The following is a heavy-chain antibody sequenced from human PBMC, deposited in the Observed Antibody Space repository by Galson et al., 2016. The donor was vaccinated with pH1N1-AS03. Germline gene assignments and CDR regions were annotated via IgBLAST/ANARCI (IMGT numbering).Heavy chain of an antibody. CDR3: AREMGIMDAFDI. CDR1: AYTFTTYG. Sequence: SVKVSCKASAYTFTTYGISWVRQAPGQGLEWMGWISPYNGNTNYAQKLQGRVTTTTDTSTSTAYMELRSLKSDDTAVYYCAREMGIMDAFDIWGQGTMVTVAS. CDR2: ISPYNGNT. J-gene: IGHJ3*02. D-gene: IGHD3-16*01. V-gene: IGHV1-18*01.